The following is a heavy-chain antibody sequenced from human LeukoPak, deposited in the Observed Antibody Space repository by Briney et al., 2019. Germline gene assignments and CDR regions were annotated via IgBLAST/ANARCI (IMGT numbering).Heavy chain of an antibody. V-gene: IGHV3-30*18. CDR2: ISYDGSNK. CDR1: GFTFSSYG. J-gene: IGHJ4*02. CDR3: AKYGLALGY. D-gene: IGHD6-19*01. Sequence: GGSLRLSCAASGFTFSSYGMHWVRQAPGKGLEGVAVISYDGSNKYYADSVKGRFTISRDNSKNTLYLQMNSLRAEDTAVYYCAKYGLALGYWGQGTLVNVSS.